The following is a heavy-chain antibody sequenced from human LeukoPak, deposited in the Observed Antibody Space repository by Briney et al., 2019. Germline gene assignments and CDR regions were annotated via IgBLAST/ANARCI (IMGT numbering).Heavy chain of an antibody. V-gene: IGHV3-66*01. CDR3: ARGYAWNHYYFDY. Sequence: AGGSLRLSGAVSGFTVSSNYMSWVRQAPGKGLEWVSLIYSGGSAYYADSVKGRFTISRDNSKNTLYLQMNSLRAEDTAVYYCARGYAWNHYYFDYWGQGTLVTVSS. J-gene: IGHJ4*02. D-gene: IGHD1-14*01. CDR1: GFTVSSNY. CDR2: IYSGGSA.